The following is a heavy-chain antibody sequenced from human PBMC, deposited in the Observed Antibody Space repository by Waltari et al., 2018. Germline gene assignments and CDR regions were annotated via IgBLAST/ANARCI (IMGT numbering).Heavy chain of an antibody. CDR1: GGSFRGYY. Sequence: QVQLQQWGAGLLKPSETLSLTCAVYGGSFRGYYWSWIRQPPGKGLEWFGEINHSGYSCYKSALKSRGTISVDTSKNQFSLKLTSVTAADTAVYYCASWGGPANYFDYWGQGTLVSVSS. D-gene: IGHD2-21*01. CDR3: ASWGGPANYFDY. V-gene: IGHV4-34*02. CDR2: INHSGYS. J-gene: IGHJ4*02.